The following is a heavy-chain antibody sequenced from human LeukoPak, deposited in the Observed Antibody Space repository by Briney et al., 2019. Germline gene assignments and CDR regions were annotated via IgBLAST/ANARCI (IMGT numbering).Heavy chain of an antibody. CDR1: GGSFSGYY. J-gene: IGHJ4*02. CDR3: ARDYGGVYD. V-gene: IGHV4-34*01. D-gene: IGHD5/OR15-5a*01. Sequence: PSETLSLTCTVYGGSFSGYYWSWIRQPPGTGLQWIGEIDHNGNTNYIPSLKSRITISVDTSKNQFSLRLTSVTAADTAVYYCARDYGGVYDWGQGTLVTVSS. CDR2: IDHNGNT.